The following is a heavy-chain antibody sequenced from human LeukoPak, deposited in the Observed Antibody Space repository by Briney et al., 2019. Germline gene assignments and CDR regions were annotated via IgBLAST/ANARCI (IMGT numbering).Heavy chain of an antibody. CDR2: IIPIFGTA. CDR1: GGTFSSYA. CDR3: ARSNQRPPYYYYMDV. D-gene: IGHD1-14*01. J-gene: IGHJ6*03. V-gene: IGHV1-69*05. Sequence: GASVKVSCKASGGTFSSYAISWVRQAPGRGLEGMGRIIPIFGTANYAQKFQGRVTITTDESTSTAYMELSSLRSEDTAVYYCARSNQRPPYYYYMDVWGKGTTVTASS.